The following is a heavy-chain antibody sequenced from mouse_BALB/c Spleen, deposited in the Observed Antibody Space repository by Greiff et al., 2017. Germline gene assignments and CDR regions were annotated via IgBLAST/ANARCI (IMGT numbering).Heavy chain of an antibody. J-gene: IGHJ4*01. Sequence: QVQLKESGPGLVAPSQSLSITCTVSGFSLTSYGVHWVRQPPGKGLEWLGVIWAGGSTNYNSALMSRLSISKDNSKSQVFLKMNSLQTDDTAMYYCARDRGGYDYEDAMDYWGQGTSVTVSS. CDR2: IWAGGST. V-gene: IGHV2-9*02. CDR3: ARDRGGYDYEDAMDY. D-gene: IGHD2-4*01. CDR1: GFSLTSYG.